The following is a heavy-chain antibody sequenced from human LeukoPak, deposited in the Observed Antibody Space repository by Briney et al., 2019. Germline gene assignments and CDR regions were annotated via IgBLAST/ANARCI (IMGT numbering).Heavy chain of an antibody. V-gene: IGHV3-23*01. CDR2: LFTGGGRT. J-gene: IGHJ4*02. CDR1: GFTLNNYL. D-gene: IGHD3-10*01. CDR3: AKECDYSPGHKFDL. Sequence: GGSLRLSCAASGFTLNNYLMSRVRQAPGKGLEWVSVLFTGGGRTLYADSVKGRFTISGDTSRTTLYLQMNGLRAEDTAVYYCAKECDYSPGHKFDLWGQGTLVTVSS.